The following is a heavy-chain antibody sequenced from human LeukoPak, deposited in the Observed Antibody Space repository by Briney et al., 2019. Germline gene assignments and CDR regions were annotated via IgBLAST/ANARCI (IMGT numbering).Heavy chain of an antibody. V-gene: IGHV4-61*02. D-gene: IGHD5-12*01. Sequence: SETLSLTCPVSGDSIRSGTYYWSWIRQPAGKGLEWIGCIYTSGSTSYNPSLKSRVTISVDTSKNQFSLKLTSVTAADTAVYYCARGGGATRIDYWGQGTLVTVSS. CDR1: GDSIRSGTYY. J-gene: IGHJ4*02. CDR2: IYTSGST. CDR3: ARGGGATRIDY.